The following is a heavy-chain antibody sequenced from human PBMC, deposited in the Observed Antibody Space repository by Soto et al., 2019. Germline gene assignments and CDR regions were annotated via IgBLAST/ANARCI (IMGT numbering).Heavy chain of an antibody. D-gene: IGHD3-10*01. CDR2: IYHSGST. CDR1: GGSISSSNW. Sequence: QVQLQESGPGLVKPSGTLSLTCAVSGGSISSSNWWSWVRQPPGKGLEWIGEIYHSGSTNYNPSLKRGVTISVDKSKNQFSLKLSSVTAADTAVYYCARVTGHYYYGMDVWGQGTTVTVSS. J-gene: IGHJ6*02. V-gene: IGHV4-4*02. CDR3: ARVTGHYYYGMDV.